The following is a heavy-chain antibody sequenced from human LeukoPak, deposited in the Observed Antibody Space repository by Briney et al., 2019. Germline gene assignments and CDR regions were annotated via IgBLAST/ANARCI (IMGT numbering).Heavy chain of an antibody. Sequence: ASVKVSCTASGYTFTGYYMHWVRQAPGQGLEWMGWINPNSGGTNYAQKFQGWVTMTRDTSISTAYMELSRLRSDDTAVYYCAREGYSGYDYGFSTWGQGTLVTVSS. J-gene: IGHJ5*02. CDR3: AREGYSGYDYGFST. CDR2: INPNSGGT. CDR1: GYTFTGYY. D-gene: IGHD5-12*01. V-gene: IGHV1-2*04.